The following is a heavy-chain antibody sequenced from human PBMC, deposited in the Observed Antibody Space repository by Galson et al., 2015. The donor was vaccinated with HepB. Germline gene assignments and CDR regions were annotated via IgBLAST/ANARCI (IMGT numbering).Heavy chain of an antibody. Sequence: SVKVSCKASGYTFTSYAMHWVRQAPGQRLEWMGWINAGNGNTKYSQKFQGRVTITRDTSASTAYMELSSLRSEDTAVYYCARASPEPVYCSSTSCRYNGYDAFDTWGQGTMVTVSS. CDR3: ARASPEPVYCSSTSCRYNGYDAFDT. V-gene: IGHV1-3*01. J-gene: IGHJ3*02. D-gene: IGHD2-2*01. CDR2: INAGNGNT. CDR1: GYTFTSYA.